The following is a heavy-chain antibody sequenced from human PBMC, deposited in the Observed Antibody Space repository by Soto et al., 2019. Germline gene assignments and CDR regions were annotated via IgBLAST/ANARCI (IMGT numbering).Heavy chain of an antibody. V-gene: IGHV4-4*02. Sequence: QVQLQESGPGLVKPSGTLSLTCAVSGGSISSSNWWSWVRQPPGKGLEWIGEIYHSGSTNYNPSLKSRVTISVDKSKNQFSLKLSSVTAADTAVYYCARDRGSITMVPGPREWYFDLWGRGTLVTVSS. CDR3: ARDRGSITMVPGPREWYFDL. CDR1: GGSISSSNW. CDR2: IYHSGST. D-gene: IGHD3-10*01. J-gene: IGHJ2*01.